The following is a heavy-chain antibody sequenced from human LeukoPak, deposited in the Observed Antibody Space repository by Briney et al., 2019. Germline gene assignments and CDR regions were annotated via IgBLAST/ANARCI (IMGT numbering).Heavy chain of an antibody. CDR2: IHPGDSDT. D-gene: IGHD2-21*01. CDR1: GYSFTNYW. J-gene: IGHJ4*02. V-gene: IGHV5-51*01. CDR3: AGIPHRYFHY. Sequence: GESLRISCKGSGYSFTNYWIGWVRQMPGKGLEWMGIIHPGDSDTRYSPSFQGQVTISVDKSVSTAYLQWSSLKASDTAMHYCAGIPHRYFHYWGQGTLVTVSS.